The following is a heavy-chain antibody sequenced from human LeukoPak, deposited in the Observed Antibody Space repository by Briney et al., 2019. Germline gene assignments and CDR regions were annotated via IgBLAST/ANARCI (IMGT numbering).Heavy chain of an antibody. CDR3: TRELLHYCSGGSCYFYGMDV. Sequence: GGSLRLSCAASGFTFSSYWMSWVRQAPGKGLEWVGFIRSKAYGGTTEYAASVKGRFTISRDDSKSIAYLQMNSLKTEDTAVYYCTRELLHYCSGGSCYFYGMDVWGQGTTVTVSS. J-gene: IGHJ6*02. CDR1: GFTFSSYW. CDR2: IRSKAYGGTT. D-gene: IGHD2-15*01. V-gene: IGHV3-49*04.